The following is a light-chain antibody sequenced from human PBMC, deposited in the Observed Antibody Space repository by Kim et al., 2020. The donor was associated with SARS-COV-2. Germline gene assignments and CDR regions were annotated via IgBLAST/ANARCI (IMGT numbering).Light chain of an antibody. CDR1: SGSIDDNY. CDR2: EDD. J-gene: IGLJ2*01. V-gene: IGLV6-57*04. CDR3: QSYNRDNVL. Sequence: NFMLTQPHSVSESPGKTVTISCTRSSGSIDDNYVQWYQQRPGGVPTAVIYEDDQRPSGVSDRFPGSIDNSSNSASLTISGLRTEDEADYYCQSYNRDNVLFGGGTQLTVL.